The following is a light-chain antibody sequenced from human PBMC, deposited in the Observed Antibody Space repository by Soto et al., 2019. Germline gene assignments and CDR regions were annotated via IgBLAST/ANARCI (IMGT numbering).Light chain of an antibody. Sequence: QAVVTQPPSASETPGQRVSISCSGSGSNIGSNTVHWYQQLPGTAPKPLMYNNNQRPSGVPDRFSGSKSGTSASLAISGLQSEDEADYYCAAWDDSLSGYVFGTGTKVTVL. CDR2: NNN. CDR3: AAWDDSLSGYV. V-gene: IGLV1-44*01. CDR1: GSNIGSNT. J-gene: IGLJ1*01.